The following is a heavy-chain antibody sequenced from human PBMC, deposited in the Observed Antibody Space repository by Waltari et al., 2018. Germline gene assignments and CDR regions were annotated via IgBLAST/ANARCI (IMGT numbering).Heavy chain of an antibody. V-gene: IGHV1-46*01. CDR1: GYTFTSYY. Sequence: QVQLVQSGAEVKKPGASVKVSCKASGYTFTSYYMHWVRQAPGQGLEWMGIINPSGGSTSYAQKFQGRVTMTRDTSTSTVYMELSSLRSEDTAVYYCARDSREGSGWLGAFDIWGQGTMVTVSS. D-gene: IGHD6-19*01. CDR3: ARDSREGSGWLGAFDI. J-gene: IGHJ3*02. CDR2: INPSGGST.